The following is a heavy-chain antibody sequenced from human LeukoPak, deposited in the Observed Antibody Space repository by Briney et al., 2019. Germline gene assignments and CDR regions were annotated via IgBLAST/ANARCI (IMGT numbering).Heavy chain of an antibody. V-gene: IGHV1-69*06. Sequence: SVKVSCKASGGTFSSYAISWVRQAPGQGLEWMGGIIPIFGTANYAQKFQGRVTITADKSTSTAYMELSSLRSEDTAVYYCARDLEHYGSGSYDWFDPWGQGTLVTVSS. D-gene: IGHD3-10*01. CDR1: GGTFSSYA. CDR2: IIPIFGTA. J-gene: IGHJ5*02. CDR3: ARDLEHYGSGSYDWFDP.